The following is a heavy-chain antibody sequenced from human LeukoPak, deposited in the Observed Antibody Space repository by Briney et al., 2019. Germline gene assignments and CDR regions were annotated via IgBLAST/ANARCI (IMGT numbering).Heavy chain of an antibody. V-gene: IGHV3-30*02. CDR2: ISSDGTNK. D-gene: IGHD2-2*01. CDR1: GFTFSTFA. CDR3: VKETLDIVVFPAAMRGYVQH. J-gene: IGHJ1*01. Sequence: GGSLRLSCVASGFTFSTFAMHWVRQAPGKGLECVAFISSDGTNKIYADSVKGRFTISRDNFKNTLYLQMNSLRTEDTAVYYCVKETLDIVVFPAAMRGYVQHWGQGTLATVSS.